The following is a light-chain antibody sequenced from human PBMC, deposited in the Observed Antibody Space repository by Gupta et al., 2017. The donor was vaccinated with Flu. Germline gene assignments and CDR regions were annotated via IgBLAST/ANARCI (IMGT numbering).Light chain of an antibody. CDR1: SCSLGGFTY. V-gene: IGLV2-14*01. J-gene: IGLJ2*01. CDR3: SSHTYTTTLVV. Sequence: IPSAGSSCSLGGFTYVSWSRHQPGPAPNLIMFVHSNRPSAVSNRFSCSKSGTTAPLTLTVLQAEDEAEYYCSSHTYTTTLVVFGGGTKLTVL. CDR2: VHS.